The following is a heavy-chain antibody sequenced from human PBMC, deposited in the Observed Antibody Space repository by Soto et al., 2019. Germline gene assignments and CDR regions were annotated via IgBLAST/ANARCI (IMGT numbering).Heavy chain of an antibody. CDR3: ARLGEAAFDI. CDR1: GGSLTGDY. V-gene: IGHV4-59*08. D-gene: IGHD3-16*01. Sequence: PETLSLTCTVSGGSLTGDYWSWIRQPPGKGLEWIGYIYYTGTTSYNPSLKSRVTMSVEASKNQFSLNLSSMTAADTAVYYCARLGEAAFDIWGQGTVVTVSS. CDR2: IYYTGTT. J-gene: IGHJ3*02.